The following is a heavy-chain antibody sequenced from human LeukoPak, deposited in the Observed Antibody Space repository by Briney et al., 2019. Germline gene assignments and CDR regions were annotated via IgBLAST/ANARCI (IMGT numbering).Heavy chain of an antibody. CDR3: ARVRIQWLRLRGQLDY. CDR2: ISAYNGNT. V-gene: IGHV1-18*01. CDR1: RYTFTSYG. D-gene: IGHD5-12*01. Sequence: ASVKVSRKASRYTFTSYGISWVRQAPGEGREWMGWISAYNGNTNYAQKLQGRVTMTTDTSTSTAYMELRSLRSDDTAVYYCARVRIQWLRLRGQLDYWGQGTLVTVSS. J-gene: IGHJ4*02.